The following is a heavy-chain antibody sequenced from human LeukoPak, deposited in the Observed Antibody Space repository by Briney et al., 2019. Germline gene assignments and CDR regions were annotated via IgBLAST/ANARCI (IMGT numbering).Heavy chain of an antibody. V-gene: IGHV4-38-2*02. Sequence: SEALSLTCTVSGYSISSANYWGWIRPPPGKGLEWIGSVYHNGGTYYNPSLKSRVTISVDTSKKQFSLRVSSVTAADTAVYYCARVITAGSYYCDNWGQGTLVTVSS. CDR1: GYSISSANY. CDR2: VYHNGGT. J-gene: IGHJ4*02. CDR3: ARVITAGSYYCDN. D-gene: IGHD1-14*01.